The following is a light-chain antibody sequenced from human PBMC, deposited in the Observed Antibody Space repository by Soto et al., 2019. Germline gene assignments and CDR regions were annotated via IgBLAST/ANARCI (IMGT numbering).Light chain of an antibody. CDR3: QQSYSTLV. CDR2: DAS. V-gene: IGKV1-5*01. J-gene: IGKJ5*01. Sequence: DIQMTQSPSTLSASVGDRFTITCRASQSISSWLAWYQQKPGKAPKLLIYDASSLESGVPSRFSGSGSGTDFTLTISSLQPEDFATYYCQQSYSTLVFGQGTRLEIK. CDR1: QSISSW.